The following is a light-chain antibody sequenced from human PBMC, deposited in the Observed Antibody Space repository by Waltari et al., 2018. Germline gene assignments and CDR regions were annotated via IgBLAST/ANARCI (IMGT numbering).Light chain of an antibody. V-gene: IGKV3-20*01. CDR1: QSVSGTY. CDR3: QQYGSSPNT. Sequence: EIVLTQSPGTLSLSPGARVTLSCRASQSVSGTYVAWYQQKPGQAPRLLIYGVSTRATGIPDRFSGGGSGSDFTLTISRLEPEDFAVYFCQQYGSSPNTFGQGAKLEIK. CDR2: GVS. J-gene: IGKJ2*01.